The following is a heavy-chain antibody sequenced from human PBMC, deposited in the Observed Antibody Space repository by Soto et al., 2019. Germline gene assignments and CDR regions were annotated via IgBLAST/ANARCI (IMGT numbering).Heavy chain of an antibody. V-gene: IGHV1-46*03. Sequence: ASVKVSCKASGYTFGSYYMHWVRQAPGQGLEWMGLINPSDDGISYAQKFQGRVFMSKDTSTSTVYMELSSLRSDDTAVYFCSRVGPTYFQDSSGDYDAYWG. CDR1: GYTFGSYY. CDR2: INPSDDGI. J-gene: IGHJ4*01. CDR3: SRVGPTYFQDSSGDYDAY. D-gene: IGHD3-22*01.